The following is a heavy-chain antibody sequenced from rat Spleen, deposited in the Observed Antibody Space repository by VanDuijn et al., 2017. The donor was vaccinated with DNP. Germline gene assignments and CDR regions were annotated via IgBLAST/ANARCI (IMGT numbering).Heavy chain of an antibody. CDR2: ISYEGSRA. Sequence: EVQLVESGGGLVQPGRSLKVSCAASGFTFSDYNMAWVRQAPKKGLEWVASISYEGSRAYYGDSVKGGFTISRDNAKSTLYLQKDRLRSEETATYYCARVQLGYYALDAWGQGTSVTVSS. V-gene: IGHV5S10*01. D-gene: IGHD5-1*01. CDR3: ARVQLGYYALDA. J-gene: IGHJ4*01. CDR1: GFTFSDYN.